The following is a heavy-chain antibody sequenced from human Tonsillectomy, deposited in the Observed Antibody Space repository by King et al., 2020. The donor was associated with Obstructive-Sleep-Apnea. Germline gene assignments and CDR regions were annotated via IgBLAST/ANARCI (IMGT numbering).Heavy chain of an antibody. Sequence: VQLVESGGGLVQPGRSLRLSCTASGFTFGDYAMSWFRQAPGKGLEWVGFIRSKAYGVTTEYAASVKGRFTISRDDSKSIAYLQMNSLKTEDTAVYYCTRGEGSGSYYPTYYFDYWGQGTLVTVSS. CDR2: IRSKAYGVTT. CDR3: TRGEGSGSYYPTYYFDY. CDR1: GFTFGDYA. J-gene: IGHJ4*02. D-gene: IGHD3-10*01. V-gene: IGHV3-49*03.